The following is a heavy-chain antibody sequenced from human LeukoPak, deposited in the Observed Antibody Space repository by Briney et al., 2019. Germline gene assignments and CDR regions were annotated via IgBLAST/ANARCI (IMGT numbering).Heavy chain of an antibody. D-gene: IGHD1-26*01. CDR3: ARDLVGATPPT. V-gene: IGHV1-46*01. Sequence: ASVKVSCKASGYTFTSYYMHWVRQAPGQGLEWMGIINPSGGSTSYAQKFQGRVTMTRDMSTSTVYMELSSLRSEDTAVYYCARDLVGATPPTWGQGTLVTVSS. CDR1: GYTFTSYY. CDR2: INPSGGST. J-gene: IGHJ5*02.